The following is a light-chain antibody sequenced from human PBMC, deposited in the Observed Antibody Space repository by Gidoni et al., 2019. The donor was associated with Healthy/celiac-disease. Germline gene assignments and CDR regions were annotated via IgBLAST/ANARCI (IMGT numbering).Light chain of an antibody. Sequence: DIQMTQSPSSLSASVGDRVTIPFRARQSISSYLNWYQKKSGKAPKLLIYAASSLQSGVPSRCSCSGSGTDFTLTNSRLQPEDFATYYCQQSYSTPRYTFGQGTKREIK. CDR3: QQSYSTPRYT. CDR1: QSISSY. J-gene: IGKJ2*01. V-gene: IGKV1-39*01. CDR2: AAS.